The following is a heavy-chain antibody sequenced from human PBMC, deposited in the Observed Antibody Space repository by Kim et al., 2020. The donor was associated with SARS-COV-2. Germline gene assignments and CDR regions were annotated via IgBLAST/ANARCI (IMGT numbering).Heavy chain of an antibody. J-gene: IGHJ4*02. D-gene: IGHD1-26*01. V-gene: IGHV1-18*01. CDR2: IDSDNGNT. CDR1: GYTFTDYG. CDR3: VRGHYGKIVGEY. Sequence: ASVKVSCKASGYTFTDYGFSWVRQAPGQGLEWMGWIDSDNGNTNYAQNLQGRVTMTADTSTSTAYMELMSLRSDDTAMYYCVRGHYGKIVGEYWDQGTLVTVSS.